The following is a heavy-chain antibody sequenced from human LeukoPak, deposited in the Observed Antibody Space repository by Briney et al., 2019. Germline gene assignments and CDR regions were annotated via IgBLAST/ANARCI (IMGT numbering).Heavy chain of an antibody. Sequence: GGSLRLFCAASGGTFSSYSMNWVRQAPGTGLEWVSSSSSSSSYIYYADSVKGRFTISRDNARNSLYLQMNSLRAEDTAVYYCARDGLAAATLHWCFDLWGRGTLVTVSS. V-gene: IGHV3-21*01. CDR3: ARDGLAAATLHWCFDL. CDR2: SSSSSSYI. CDR1: GGTFSSYS. J-gene: IGHJ2*01. D-gene: IGHD2-15*01.